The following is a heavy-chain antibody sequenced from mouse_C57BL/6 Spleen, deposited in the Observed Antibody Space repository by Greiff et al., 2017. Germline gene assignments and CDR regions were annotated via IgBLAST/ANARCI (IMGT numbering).Heavy chain of an antibody. Sequence: VKLQESGPGLVAPSQSLSITCTFSGFSLTSYGVDWVRQSPGKGLEWLGVIWGVGSTNYNSALKSRLSISKDNSKSQVFLKMNSLQTDDTAMYYCASGRSNYALAYWGQGTLVTVSA. D-gene: IGHD2-5*01. V-gene: IGHV2-6*01. J-gene: IGHJ3*01. CDR1: GFSLTSYG. CDR3: ASGRSNYALAY. CDR2: IWGVGST.